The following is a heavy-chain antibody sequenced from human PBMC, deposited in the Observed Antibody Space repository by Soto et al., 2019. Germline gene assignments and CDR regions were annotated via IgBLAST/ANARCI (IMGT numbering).Heavy chain of an antibody. CDR3: VRVRDSSWYADL. D-gene: IGHD3-22*01. Sequence: QVQLQESGPGLVKPSETLSLTCSVSGGSVSNASFYWTWIRQAPGTGLEYIGYIFYTGDTNYNPSLTSRLAISLDTSKHHFSLTLNSMTAADTAVYYCVRVRDSSWYADLWGRGTPVTVSS. J-gene: IGHJ2*01. CDR2: IFYTGDT. V-gene: IGHV4-61*03. CDR1: GGSVSNASFY.